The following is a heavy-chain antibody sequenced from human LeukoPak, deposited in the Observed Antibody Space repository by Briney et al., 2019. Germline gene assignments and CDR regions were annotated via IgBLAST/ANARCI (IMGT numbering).Heavy chain of an antibody. CDR3: ARAGRGSRSPWFDP. V-gene: IGHV1-8*03. CDR2: MNPKSGDT. Sequence: GASVTVSCTASGYSFTNYDINWVRQANGQGLEWMGWMNPKSGDTGYSQKFQGRGFITRDTSINTAYMVLSSLGSDDTAVYYCARAGRGSRSPWFDPCGQGTLVIVYS. J-gene: IGHJ5*02. CDR1: GYSFTNYD. D-gene: IGHD3-10*01.